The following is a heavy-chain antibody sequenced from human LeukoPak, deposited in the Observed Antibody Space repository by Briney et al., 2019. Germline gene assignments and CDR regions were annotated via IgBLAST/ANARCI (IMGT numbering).Heavy chain of an antibody. CDR2: IIPIFGTA. D-gene: IGHD3-10*01. J-gene: IGHJ3*02. CDR1: GGTFSSYA. CDR3: ARAGAHDAFDI. V-gene: IGHV1-69*06. Sequence: GSSLKVSCKASGGTFSSYAIGWVRQAPGQGLEWMGGIIPIFGTANYAQKFQGRVTITADKSTSTAYMELSSLRSEDTAVYYCARAGAHDAFDIWGQGTMVTVSS.